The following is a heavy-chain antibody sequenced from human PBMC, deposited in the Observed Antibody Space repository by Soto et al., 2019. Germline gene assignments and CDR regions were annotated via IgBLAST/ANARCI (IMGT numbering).Heavy chain of an antibody. CDR3: ARDVGLDSDDFFAY. CDR1: GFTFSSYG. V-gene: IGHV3-23*01. J-gene: IGHJ4*02. Sequence: GGSLRLSCTASGFTFSSYGMGWVRQAPGKGLQWVSTIRGDGGQTHYTDSVKGRFSISRDNSKNTVYLQMDSLRAEDTAMYFCARDVGLDSDDFFAYWGQGTQVTVSS. D-gene: IGHD3-9*01. CDR2: IRGDGGQT.